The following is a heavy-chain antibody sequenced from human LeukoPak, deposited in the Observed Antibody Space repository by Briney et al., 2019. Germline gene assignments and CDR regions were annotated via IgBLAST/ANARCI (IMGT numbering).Heavy chain of an antibody. CDR1: GYTFTSFG. CDR3: ARDYSYQAFHSNGFDI. CDR2: VSAYNGNT. D-gene: IGHD2-2*01. Sequence: GASVKVSCKASGYTFTSFGISWVRQAPGQGLEWMGWVSAYNGNTYYAQELQGRVTMTTDTSTSTAYMELRSLRSDDTAVYYCARDYSYQAFHSNGFDIWGQGTMVTVAS. V-gene: IGHV1-18*01. J-gene: IGHJ3*02.